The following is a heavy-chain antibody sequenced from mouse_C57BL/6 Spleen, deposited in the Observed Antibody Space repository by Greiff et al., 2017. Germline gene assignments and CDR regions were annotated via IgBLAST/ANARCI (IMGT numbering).Heavy chain of an antibody. J-gene: IGHJ1*03. CDR1: GYTFTDYY. D-gene: IGHD1-1*01. Sequence: VQLQQSGPELVKPGASVKMSCKASGYTFTDYYMHWVKQSHGKSLEWIGYINPNNGGTSYNQKFKGKATLTVNKSSSTAYMELRSLTSEASAVYYCHYYGSSHWYFDGWGTGTTVTVSS. CDR3: HYYGSSHWYFDG. CDR2: INPNNGGT. V-gene: IGHV1-22*01.